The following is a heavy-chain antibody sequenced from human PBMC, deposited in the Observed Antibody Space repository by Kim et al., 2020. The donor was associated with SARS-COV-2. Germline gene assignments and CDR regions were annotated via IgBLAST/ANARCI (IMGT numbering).Heavy chain of an antibody. J-gene: IGHJ5*02. V-gene: IGHV6-1*01. CDR1: GDSVSTNSAT. D-gene: IGHD6-25*01. CDR2: TYYRSKWYN. Sequence: SQTLSLTCAISGDSVSTNSATWNCIRQSPSRGLEWLGRTYYRSKWYNDYAVSVKSRITINPDTSKNQFSLQLNSVTPEDTAIYYCVRVVISAGWFDPWGQGTLVTVAS. CDR3: VRVVISAGWFDP.